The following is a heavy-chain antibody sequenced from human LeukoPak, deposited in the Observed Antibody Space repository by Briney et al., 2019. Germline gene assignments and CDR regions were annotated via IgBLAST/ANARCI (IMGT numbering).Heavy chain of an antibody. CDR3: TRGLVVLSATSWAFDI. D-gene: IGHD2-15*01. V-gene: IGHV1-8*01. CDR1: GYTFTSYD. CDR2: MNPNSGNT. Sequence: ASVKVSCKASGYTFTSYDINWVRQATGQGLEGMGWMNPNSGNTGYAQKFQARVSMTRNTSISTAYMELSSLRSEDTAVYYCTRGLVVLSATSWAFDIWGHGTMVTVSS. J-gene: IGHJ3*02.